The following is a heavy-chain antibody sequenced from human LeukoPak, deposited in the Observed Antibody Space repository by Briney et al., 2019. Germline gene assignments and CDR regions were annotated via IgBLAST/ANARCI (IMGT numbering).Heavy chain of an antibody. CDR2: IYYSGRT. CDR3: ARLRLAVSGTPWDWFDP. J-gene: IGHJ5*02. V-gene: IGHV4-59*08. CDR1: GGSISSYY. D-gene: IGHD6-19*01. Sequence: KTSETLSLTCTVSGGSISSYYWSWIRRPPGMGLEWIGYIYYSGRTNYNPSLKSRVTISVDTSRNQFSLKLSSVTAADTAVYYCARLRLAVSGTPWDWFDPWGQGTLVTVSS.